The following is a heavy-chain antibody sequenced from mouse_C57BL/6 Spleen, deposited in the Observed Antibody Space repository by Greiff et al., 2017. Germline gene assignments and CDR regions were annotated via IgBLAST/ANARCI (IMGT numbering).Heavy chain of an antibody. J-gene: IGHJ1*03. V-gene: IGHV14-3*01. Sequence: VQLQQSVAELVRPGASVKLSCTASGFNIKNTYMHWVKQRPEQGLEWIGRIDPANGNTKYAPKFQGKATITADTSSNTAYLQLSSLTSEDTAVYYCARSYYYGSSYDWYFDVWGTGTTVTVSS. CDR2: IDPANGNT. CDR1: GFNIKNTY. CDR3: ARSYYYGSSYDWYFDV. D-gene: IGHD1-1*01.